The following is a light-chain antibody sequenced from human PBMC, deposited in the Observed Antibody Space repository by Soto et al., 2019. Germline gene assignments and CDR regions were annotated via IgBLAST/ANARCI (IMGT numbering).Light chain of an antibody. CDR2: KAS. CDR1: RTISSW. CDR3: QHYNSYSEA. V-gene: IGKV1-5*03. J-gene: IGKJ1*01. Sequence: DIRMSQSPSTLSGSVGDRVSITCRASRTISSWLAWYQQKPGKAPKLLIYKASTLKSGVPSRFSGSGSGTEFTLTISSLQPDDFATYYCQHYNSYSEAFGQGTKGDIK.